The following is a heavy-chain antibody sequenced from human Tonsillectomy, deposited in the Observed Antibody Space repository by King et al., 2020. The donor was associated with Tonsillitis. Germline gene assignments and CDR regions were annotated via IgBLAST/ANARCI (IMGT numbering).Heavy chain of an antibody. V-gene: IGHV1-2*02. CDR3: VRDMYERNYNHFDF. J-gene: IGHJ4*02. CDR1: GYRFTGYY. Sequence: VQLVQSGAEVRTPGASVTISCKTSGYRFTGYYLQWVRQAPGQGLEWVGWINPSSGATNYAQKFQGRVTMTRDTGISTTYMELTSLRSDDTAVYYCVRDMYERNYNHFDFWGQGTLVTVSS. D-gene: IGHD2-8*01. CDR2: INPSSGAT.